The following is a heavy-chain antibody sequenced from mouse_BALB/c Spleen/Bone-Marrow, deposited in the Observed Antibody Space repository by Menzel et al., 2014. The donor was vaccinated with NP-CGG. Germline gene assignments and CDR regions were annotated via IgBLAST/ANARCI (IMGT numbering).Heavy chain of an antibody. D-gene: IGHD1-1*01. V-gene: IGHV4-1*02. CDR2: INPDSSTI. Sequence: EVQLQESGGGLVQPGGSLKVSCAASGLDFSRFWMSWVRQAPGKGLEWIGEINPDSSTINFTPSLKDKFIISKDSAKNTLYLQMSKVRSEDTALYYCARRYGSSYRYWYFDGWGAGTTGTGSS. CDR1: GLDFSRFW. J-gene: IGHJ1*01. CDR3: ARRYGSSYRYWYFDG.